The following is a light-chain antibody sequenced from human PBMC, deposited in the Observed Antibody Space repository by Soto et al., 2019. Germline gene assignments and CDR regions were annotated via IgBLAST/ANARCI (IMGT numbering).Light chain of an antibody. CDR3: QLYASSPTWA. J-gene: IGKJ1*01. CDR2: GAS. CDR1: QSVNSAY. Sequence: EIVLTQSPGTLSLSPGERATLSCRASQSVNSAYVAWYQQNPGQAPRVLIYGASTRATGIPHRFSGSGSGTDFSLTISRLEPEDSAMYYCQLYASSPTWAFGQGTKV. V-gene: IGKV3-20*01.